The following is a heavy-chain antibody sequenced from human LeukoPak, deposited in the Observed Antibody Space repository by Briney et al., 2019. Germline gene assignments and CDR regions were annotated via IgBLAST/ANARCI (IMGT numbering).Heavy chain of an antibody. CDR3: ARDRRYSSGWYGPPN. CDR1: GFTFSSYE. V-gene: IGHV3-48*03. D-gene: IGHD6-19*01. CDR2: ISSSGSTI. J-gene: IGHJ4*02. Sequence: GGSLRLSCAASGFTFSSYEMNWVRQAPGKGLEWVSYISSSGSTIYYADSVKGRFTISRDNAKNSLYLQMNSLRAEDTAVYYCARDRRYSSGWYGPPNWGQGTLVTVSS.